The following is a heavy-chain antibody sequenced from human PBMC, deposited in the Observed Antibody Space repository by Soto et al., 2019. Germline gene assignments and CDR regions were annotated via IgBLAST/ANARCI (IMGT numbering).Heavy chain of an antibody. V-gene: IGHV1-69*02. J-gene: IGHJ6*03. Sequence: QVQLVQSGAEVKKPGSSVKVSCKASGGTFSSYTISWGRQAPGQGLEWMGRIIPIIGIANYAQKFQGRVTITADKSTSTAYMELSSLRSEDTAVYYCARGPHGCSGGSCYSGYYYYYYMDVWGKGTTVTVSS. D-gene: IGHD2-15*01. CDR1: GGTFSSYT. CDR3: ARGPHGCSGGSCYSGYYYYYYMDV. CDR2: IIPIIGIA.